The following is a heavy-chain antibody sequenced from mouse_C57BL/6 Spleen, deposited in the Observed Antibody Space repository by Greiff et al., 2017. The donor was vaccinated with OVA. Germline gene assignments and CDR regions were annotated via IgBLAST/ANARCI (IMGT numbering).Heavy chain of an antibody. Sequence: VKLQESGAELVRPGASVTLSCKASGYTFTDYEMHWVKQTPVHGLEWIGAIDPETGGTAYNQKFKGKAILTADKSSSTAYMELRSLTSEDSAVYYCTRGFSYYLDYWGQGTTLTVSS. V-gene: IGHV1-15*01. CDR1: GYTFTDYE. CDR3: TRGFSYYLDY. J-gene: IGHJ2*01. CDR2: IDPETGGT.